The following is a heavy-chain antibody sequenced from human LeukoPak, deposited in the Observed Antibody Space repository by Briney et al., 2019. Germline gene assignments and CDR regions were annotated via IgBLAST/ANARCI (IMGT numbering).Heavy chain of an antibody. CDR2: INHSGST. CDR3: ARGVRDYSSSWYEK. D-gene: IGHD6-13*01. J-gene: IGHJ4*02. V-gene: IGHV4-34*01. CDR1: GGSFSSYYY. Sequence: SETLSLTCAVYGGSFSSYYYWSWIRQPPGKGLEWIGEINHSGSTNYNPSLKSRVTISVDTSKNQFSLKLSSVTAADTAVYYCARGVRDYSSSWYEKWGQGTLVTASS.